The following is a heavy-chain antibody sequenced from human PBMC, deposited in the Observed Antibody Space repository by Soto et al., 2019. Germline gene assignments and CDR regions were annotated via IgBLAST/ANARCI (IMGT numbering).Heavy chain of an antibody. CDR2: IDEDGSTT. Sequence: GSLKLGSAASGFIFWDPGMNGVCKAPGKGLEWVSSIDEDGSTTHYADSVKGRFTISRDNSKNTLYLQMDSLRAEDTALYYCARVLYGFSYGKCDYWGQGTLVTVSS. CDR3: ARVLYGFSYGKCDY. D-gene: IGHD1-1*01. J-gene: IGHJ4*02. CDR1: GFIFWDPG. V-gene: IGHV3-NL1*01.